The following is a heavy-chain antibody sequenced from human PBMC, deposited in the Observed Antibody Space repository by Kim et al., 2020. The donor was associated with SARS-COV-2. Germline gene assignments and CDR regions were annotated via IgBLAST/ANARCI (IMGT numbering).Heavy chain of an antibody. Sequence: GGSLRLSCAASGFAFSNYAMTWVRQAPGEGLEWVSGISGSGSNTYYVDSVKGRYTISRDNSNNTLYLQMNSLRAEDTAVYYCAKVRSEVLAAINYWGQGTLVTVSS. CDR2: ISGSGSNT. CDR1: GFAFSNYA. CDR3: AKVRSEVLAAINY. J-gene: IGHJ4*02. V-gene: IGHV3-23*01. D-gene: IGHD2-15*01.